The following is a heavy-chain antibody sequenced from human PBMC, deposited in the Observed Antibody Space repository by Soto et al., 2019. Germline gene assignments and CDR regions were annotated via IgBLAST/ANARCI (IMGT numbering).Heavy chain of an antibody. Sequence: SETLSLTCAVYCGSFSGYYWSWIRQPPGKGLEWIGEINHSGSTNYNPSLKSRVTISVDTSKNQFSLKLSSVTAADTAVYYCARGLPYSSSWTHWGQGTLVTVSS. CDR1: CGSFSGYY. D-gene: IGHD6-13*01. CDR3: ARGLPYSSSWTH. V-gene: IGHV4-34*01. J-gene: IGHJ4*02. CDR2: INHSGST.